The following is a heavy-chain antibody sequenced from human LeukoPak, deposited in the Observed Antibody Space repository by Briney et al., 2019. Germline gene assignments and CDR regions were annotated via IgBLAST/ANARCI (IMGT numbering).Heavy chain of an antibody. CDR2: ISSSSSYI. D-gene: IGHD5-12*01. Sequence: GGSLRLSCAAFGFTFSSYSMNWVRQAPGKGLEWVSSISSSSSYIYYGDSVKGRFTISRDNAKDSLYLQMNSLRAEDTAVYYCARDYEIYWGQGTLVTVSS. V-gene: IGHV3-21*01. CDR3: ARDYEIY. CDR1: GFTFSSYS. J-gene: IGHJ4*02.